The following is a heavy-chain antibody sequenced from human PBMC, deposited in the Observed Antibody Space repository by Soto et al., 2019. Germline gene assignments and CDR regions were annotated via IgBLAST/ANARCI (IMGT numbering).Heavy chain of an antibody. D-gene: IGHD6-19*01. J-gene: IGHJ4*02. V-gene: IGHV1-3*01. CDR1: VYTFTSYA. CDR3: ARDLGGWPDY. Sequence: QVQLVQSGAEVKKPGASVKVSCKASVYTFTSYAIHWVRQAPGQRLEWMGWINAGNGNTKYSQKFQDRVTITRDTSASTAYMELSSLRSEDTALYYCARDLGGWPDYWGQGTLVTVSS. CDR2: INAGNGNT.